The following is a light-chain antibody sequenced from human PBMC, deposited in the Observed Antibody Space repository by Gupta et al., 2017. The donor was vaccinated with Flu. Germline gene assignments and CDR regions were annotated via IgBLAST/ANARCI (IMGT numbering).Light chain of an antibody. V-gene: IGKV1-33*01. CDR3: HQCHHRPPTLRT. Sequence: DIQMTQSPSSLSASVGDRVTITCQASQHITHYLNWYQQKPGKAPKLLIYDASTMESGVPSRFTGSGAGAEFTYTSNNLHPQQIAADYCHQCHHRPPTLRTFGRGTKVEIK. J-gene: IGKJ4*01. CDR1: QHITHY. CDR2: DAS.